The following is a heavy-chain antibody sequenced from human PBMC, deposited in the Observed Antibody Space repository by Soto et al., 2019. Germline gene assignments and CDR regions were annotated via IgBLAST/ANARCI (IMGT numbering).Heavy chain of an antibody. J-gene: IGHJ4*02. V-gene: IGHV3-23*01. D-gene: IGHD6-6*01. CDR3: ARSSSSSGP. Sequence: EVQLLESGGSLVQPGGSLRLSCAASGFTFSSYAMSWVRQGQGKGLEWVSAISDSGGTTYYADSVKGRFTISRDNSKSTLYLQMNSLRDEDTAIYYCARSSSSSGPWGQGTLVTVSS. CDR1: GFTFSSYA. CDR2: ISDSGGTT.